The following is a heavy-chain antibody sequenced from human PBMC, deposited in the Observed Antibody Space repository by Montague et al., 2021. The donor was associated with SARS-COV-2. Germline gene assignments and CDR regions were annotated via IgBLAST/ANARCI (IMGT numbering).Heavy chain of an antibody. CDR1: GVSVTDYY. CDR3: VRHPHYDGLNGPPDF. V-gene: IGHV4-59*08. Sequence: SETLSLTCTVSGVSVTDYYWSWIRQPPGKGLEWVGDVLYNKGANFNPSLKSRVAISVDTSKNQFSLRRTSVTAADTALYYCVRHPHYDGLNGPPDFWDQGTLVTVSS. CDR2: VLYNKGA. J-gene: IGHJ4*02. D-gene: IGHD3-9*01.